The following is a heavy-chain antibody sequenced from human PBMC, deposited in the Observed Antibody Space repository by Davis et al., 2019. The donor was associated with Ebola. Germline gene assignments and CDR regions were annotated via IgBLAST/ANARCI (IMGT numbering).Heavy chain of an antibody. D-gene: IGHD3-10*01. V-gene: IGHV1-46*01. CDR3: ASGEFVDF. J-gene: IGHJ4*02. CDR1: GYTFTDYL. CDR2: INPSIGNT. Sequence: ASVKVSCKASGYTFTDYLLHWVRQAPGQGLEWMGLINPSIGNTSLAQKYQGRVTLTRDTSTSTVHMDLSSLKSEDTAIYYYASGEFVDFWGQGTLVTVSS.